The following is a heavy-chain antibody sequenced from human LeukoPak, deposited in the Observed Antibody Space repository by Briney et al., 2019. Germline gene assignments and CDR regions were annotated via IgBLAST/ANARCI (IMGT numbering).Heavy chain of an antibody. CDR2: ISSSGSTI. Sequence: GGSLRLSCAASGFTFSDYYMSWIRQAPGKGLEWVSYISSSGSTIYYADSVKGRFTISRDNAKNSLYLQMNSLRAEDTAVYYCAREERGRLRPIYYYYYGMDVWGQGTTVTVSS. V-gene: IGHV3-11*01. D-gene: IGHD5-12*01. CDR3: AREERGRLRPIYYYYYGMDV. CDR1: GFTFSDYY. J-gene: IGHJ6*02.